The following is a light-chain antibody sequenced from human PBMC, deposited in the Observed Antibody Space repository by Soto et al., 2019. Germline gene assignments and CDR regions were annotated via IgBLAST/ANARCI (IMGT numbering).Light chain of an antibody. Sequence: IRMTQSPSSFSASTGDRVTITCRASQSISRYLNWYQQKPGKAPEPLIYAASSLQSGVPSRFSGSGSGTDFTLTISNLQPEDFATYFCQQTYSTLFTFGPGTKVEIK. CDR1: QSISRY. CDR3: QQTYSTLFT. J-gene: IGKJ3*01. CDR2: AAS. V-gene: IGKV1-39*01.